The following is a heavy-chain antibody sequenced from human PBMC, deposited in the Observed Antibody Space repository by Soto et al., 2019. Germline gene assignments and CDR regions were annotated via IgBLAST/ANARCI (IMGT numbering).Heavy chain of an antibody. CDR3: AKLLEDYYDSSGYYSLDY. CDR2: ISGSGGST. Sequence: GGSLRLSCAASGFTFSSYAMSWVRQAPGKGLEWVSAISGSGGSTYYADSVKGRFTISRDNSKNTLYLQMNSLRAEDTAVYYCAKLLEDYYDSSGYYSLDYWGQGTLVTVSS. J-gene: IGHJ4*02. D-gene: IGHD3-22*01. CDR1: GFTFSSYA. V-gene: IGHV3-23*01.